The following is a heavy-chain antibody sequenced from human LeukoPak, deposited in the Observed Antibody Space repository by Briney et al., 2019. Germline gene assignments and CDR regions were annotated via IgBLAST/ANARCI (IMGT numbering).Heavy chain of an antibody. J-gene: IGHJ4*02. Sequence: GASVKVSCKASGYTFTGYYMHWVRQAPGQGLEWMGWINPNSGGTNYAQKFQGRVTMTRDTSISTAYMELSRLRSDDTAVYYCAGDRGEQWLDQGFDYWGQGTLVTVSS. CDR1: GYTFTGYY. D-gene: IGHD6-19*01. CDR2: INPNSGGT. CDR3: AGDRGEQWLDQGFDY. V-gene: IGHV1-2*02.